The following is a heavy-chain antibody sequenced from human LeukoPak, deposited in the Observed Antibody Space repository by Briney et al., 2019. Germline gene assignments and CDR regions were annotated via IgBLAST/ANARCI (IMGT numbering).Heavy chain of an antibody. V-gene: IGHV1-69*13. CDR3: ARAEVRYWNQGGKNWFDP. CDR2: IIPIFGTA. Sequence: SVKVSCKASGGTFSSYAISWVRQAPGQGLEWMGGIIPIFGTANYAQKFQGRVTITADESTSTAYMELSSLRSEDTAVYYCARAEVRYWNQGGKNWFDPWGQGTLVTVSS. CDR1: GGTFSSYA. D-gene: IGHD1-1*01. J-gene: IGHJ5*02.